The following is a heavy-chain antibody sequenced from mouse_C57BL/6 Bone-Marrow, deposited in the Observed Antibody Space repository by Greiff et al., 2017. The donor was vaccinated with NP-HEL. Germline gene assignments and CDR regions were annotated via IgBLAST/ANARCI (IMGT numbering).Heavy chain of an antibody. Sequence: EVQLQQSGPGLVKPSQSLSLTCSVTGYSITSGYYWNWIRQFPGNKLEWMGYISYDGSNNYNPSLKNRISITRDTSKNQFFLKLNSVTTEDTATYYCARAPYYYGFAYWGQGTLVTVSA. CDR3: ARAPYYYGFAY. CDR1: GYSITSGYY. D-gene: IGHD1-1*01. J-gene: IGHJ3*01. CDR2: ISYDGSN. V-gene: IGHV3-6*01.